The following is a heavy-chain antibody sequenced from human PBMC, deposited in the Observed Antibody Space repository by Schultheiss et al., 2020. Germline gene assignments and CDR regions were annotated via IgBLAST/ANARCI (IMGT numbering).Heavy chain of an antibody. Sequence: SETLSLTCTVSGGSISSSSYYWGWIRQPPGKGLEWIGSIYYSGSTYYNPSLKSRVTISVDTSKNQFSLKLSSVTAADTAVYYCARQGDYENWFDPWGQGTLVTVSS. V-gene: IGHV4-39*07. D-gene: IGHD4-17*01. CDR2: IYYSGST. J-gene: IGHJ5*02. CDR3: ARQGDYENWFDP. CDR1: GGSISSSSYY.